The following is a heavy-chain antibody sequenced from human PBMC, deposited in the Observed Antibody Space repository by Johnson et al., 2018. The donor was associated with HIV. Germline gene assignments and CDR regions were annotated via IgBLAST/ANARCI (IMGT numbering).Heavy chain of an antibody. V-gene: IGHV3-7*01. CDR3: AGINSGSRAFDI. Sequence: VQVVESGGDLVQPGGSLRLSCTPSGFIFSSRWMGWVRQPPGKGLEWVANIKPDGSETNYMDSVKGRLIISRDNTENSLYLHMNSLRVEDAAVYYCAGINSGSRAFDIWGQGTLVTVSS. CDR1: GFIFSSRW. D-gene: IGHD5-24*01. CDR2: IKPDGSET. J-gene: IGHJ3*02.